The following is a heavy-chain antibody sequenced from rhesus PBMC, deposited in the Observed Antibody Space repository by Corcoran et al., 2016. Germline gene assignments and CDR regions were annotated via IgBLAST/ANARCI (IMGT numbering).Heavy chain of an antibody. J-gene: IGHJ4*01. V-gene: IGHV4-160*01. D-gene: IGHD5-42*01. Sequence: QVQLQESGPGLVKPSETLSLTCAVSGGSFSGYYWGWIRQSPGTGLEWIGGINGGGGRTKYNPTHKIRDTIAKETAKNQFSLKVRSVTAADTAVYYCARDRGYSGYSYVYWGQGVLVTVSS. CDR1: GGSFSGYY. CDR3: ARDRGYSGYSYVY. CDR2: INGGGGRT.